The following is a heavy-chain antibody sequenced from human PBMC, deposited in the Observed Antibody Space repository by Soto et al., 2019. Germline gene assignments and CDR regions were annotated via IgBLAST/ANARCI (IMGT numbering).Heavy chain of an antibody. CDR2: ISADGVNK. CDR3: AKDQRMYYYGSGSEA. CDR1: GVTSGRYG. J-gene: IGHJ5*02. V-gene: IGHV3-30*18. Sequence: HVVLVESGGGVVQPGRSLKLSCAVSGVTSGRYGMHWVRQAPGKGLEWLAVISADGVNKYYAYSVKGRSTISRDNSRNIVYLTILNLRPEHTAICFCAKDQRMYYYGSGSEAWGQGTLVTVSS. D-gene: IGHD3-10*01.